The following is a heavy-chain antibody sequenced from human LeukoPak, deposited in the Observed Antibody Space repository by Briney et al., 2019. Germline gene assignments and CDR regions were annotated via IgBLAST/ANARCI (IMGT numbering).Heavy chain of an antibody. CDR3: VRDRDWAFDY. D-gene: IGHD3-9*01. J-gene: IGHJ4*02. Sequence: PGGSLRLSCAASGFTFSTYTMNWVRQAPGKGLEWISFINTKSKTMYYADSVKGRFTIPRDNGKNSLYLQMNSLRAEDTALYYCVRDRDWAFDYWGQGTLVTVS. V-gene: IGHV3-48*01. CDR2: INTKSKTM. CDR1: GFTFSTYT.